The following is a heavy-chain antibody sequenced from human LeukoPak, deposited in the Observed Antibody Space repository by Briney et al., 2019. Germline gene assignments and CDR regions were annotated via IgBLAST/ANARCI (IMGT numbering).Heavy chain of an antibody. Sequence: GESLKISCKGSGYSFTSYWIGWVRQMPGKGLEWMGIIYPGDSDTRYSPSFQGQVTISADKSISTAYLQWSSLKASDTAMYYCARRAHYGSGSYYYYYMDVWGKGTTVTISS. CDR3: ARRAHYGSGSYYYYYMDV. D-gene: IGHD3-10*01. V-gene: IGHV5-51*01. CDR1: GYSFTSYW. J-gene: IGHJ6*03. CDR2: IYPGDSDT.